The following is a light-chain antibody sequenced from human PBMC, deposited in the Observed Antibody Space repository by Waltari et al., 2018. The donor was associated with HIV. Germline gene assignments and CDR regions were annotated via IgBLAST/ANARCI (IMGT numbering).Light chain of an antibody. J-gene: IGLJ2*01. Sequence: QSALTQPASVSGSPGQSITVSCTGTSSDVGTYDLVSWYQQHPGKAPKLMIYEVNNRPSGVSLRFSGSKSGNTASLTISGLQIEDEADYYCSSNTDTSTALFGGGTKLSVL. V-gene: IGLV2-14*02. CDR1: SSDVGTYDL. CDR3: SSNTDTSTAL. CDR2: EVN.